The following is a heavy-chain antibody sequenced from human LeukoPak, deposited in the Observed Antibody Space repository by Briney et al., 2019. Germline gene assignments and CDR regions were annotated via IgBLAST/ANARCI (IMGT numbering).Heavy chain of an antibody. CDR1: GYRFTSYW. J-gene: IGHJ6*02. V-gene: IGHV5-51*01. D-gene: IGHD3-16*01. CDR3: ARDRSVGLGEVEAYYYYGMDV. Sequence: GESLKISCKGSGYRFTSYWIGWVRQLPGKGLEWMGITYPGDSDTRYSPSFQGQVTISADKSISTAYLQWSSLKASDTAMYYCARDRSVGLGEVEAYYYYGMDVWGQGTTVTVSS. CDR2: TYPGDSDT.